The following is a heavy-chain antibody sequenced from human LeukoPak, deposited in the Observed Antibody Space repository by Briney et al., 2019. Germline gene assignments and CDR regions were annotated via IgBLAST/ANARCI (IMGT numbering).Heavy chain of an antibody. CDR2: ISASGGDT. CDR1: GFTFSSYA. Sequence: GGSLRLSCAAYGFTFSSYAMSWVRQAPGKGLEWISGISASGGDTHYTDSVKGRFTISRDNAKNTLYLQMNSLRAEDTAVYYCAKDIWSSGTFLDYWGQGTLVTVSS. CDR3: AKDIWSSGTFLDY. V-gene: IGHV3-23*01. J-gene: IGHJ4*02. D-gene: IGHD3-10*01.